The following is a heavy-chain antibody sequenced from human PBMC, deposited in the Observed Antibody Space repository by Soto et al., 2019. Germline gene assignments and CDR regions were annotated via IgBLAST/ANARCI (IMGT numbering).Heavy chain of an antibody. D-gene: IGHD6-19*01. V-gene: IGHV4-59*01. J-gene: IGHJ4*02. CDR3: AGDRKRSQWLGIHS. CDR2: VYSGGT. Sequence: SSETLSLTCTVSGDSISSYYWSWIRQPPGKGPEWIGLVYSGGTNYNPSLKSRVTISVDTSKSQLSLKMSSVSAADTAIYYCAGDRKRSQWLGIHSWSKGTLVTVSS. CDR1: GDSISSYY.